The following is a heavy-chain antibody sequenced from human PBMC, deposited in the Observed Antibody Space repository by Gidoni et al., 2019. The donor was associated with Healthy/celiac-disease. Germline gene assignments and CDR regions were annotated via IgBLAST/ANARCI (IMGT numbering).Heavy chain of an antibody. V-gene: IGHV4-31*03. Sequence: QVQLQESGPGLVKPSQTLSLTCTFSGGSISSGGYYWRWIRQHPGKGLEWIGYIYYRGSTYYNPSIKSRVTISVDTSKNHFSLKLSSVTAADTAVYYCARGIWSGYYTYWGQGTLVTVSS. CDR3: ARGIWSGYYTY. J-gene: IGHJ4*02. D-gene: IGHD3-3*01. CDR2: IYYRGST. CDR1: GGSISSGGYY.